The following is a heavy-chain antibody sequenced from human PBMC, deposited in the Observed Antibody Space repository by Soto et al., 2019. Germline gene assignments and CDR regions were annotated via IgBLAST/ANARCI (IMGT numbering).Heavy chain of an antibody. CDR2: INWNDDE. V-gene: IGHV2-5*01. Sequence: ESGPTLVNPTQTLTLTCTFSGFSLNTRAVGVGWIRQPPGKALEWLALINWNDDERYSPSLKDRLTITKDTSRNHVVITMTNVEPVDTATYYCAHRHDLGGFDIWGQGTTVTVSS. D-gene: IGHD2-15*01. J-gene: IGHJ3*02. CDR3: AHRHDLGGFDI. CDR1: GFSLNTRAVG.